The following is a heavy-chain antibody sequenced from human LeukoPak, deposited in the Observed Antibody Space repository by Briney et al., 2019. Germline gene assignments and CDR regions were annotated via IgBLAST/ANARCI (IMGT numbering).Heavy chain of an antibody. J-gene: IGHJ5*01. Sequence: GGSLRLSCAGSGFALKSYSLSWVRQAPGKGLEWVSSISSTSAYIYYADSVKGRFTVSRDNVDNVVYLQMNSLGAEDTAVYYCARVAVSGPTGWFDSWGQGTLVIVSS. CDR3: ARVAVSGPTGWFDS. D-gene: IGHD2-8*02. CDR2: ISSTSAYI. CDR1: GFALKSYS. V-gene: IGHV3-21*01.